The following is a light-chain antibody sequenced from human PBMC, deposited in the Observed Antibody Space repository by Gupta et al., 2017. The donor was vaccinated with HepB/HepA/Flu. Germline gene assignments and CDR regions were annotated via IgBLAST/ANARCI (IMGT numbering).Light chain of an antibody. V-gene: IGLV2-14*03. CDR2: DVS. J-gene: IGLJ3*02. CDR3: SAYTNNSALL. Sequence: SALTQPASVSGSPGQSLTIPCTGTRSDIRAYNYVSWYQQPPDKAPKLIIYDVSDRPSGVSNRFSGSTFGYTASLTISGLRAEDEADYYCSAYTNNSALLFGGGTKLTVL. CDR1: RSDIRAYNY.